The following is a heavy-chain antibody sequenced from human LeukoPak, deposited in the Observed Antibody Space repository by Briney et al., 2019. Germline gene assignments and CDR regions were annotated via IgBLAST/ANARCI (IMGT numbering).Heavy chain of an antibody. V-gene: IGHV3-48*03. CDR2: ITNSGETM. CDR3: AESPWYGY. Sequence: GGSLRLSCAASGFTSSSYEMSWVRQAPGKGLEWVSYITNSGETMYYADSVKGRFTISRDNAKNTLYLQMNSLRIEDTAVYYCAESPWYGYWGQGTLVTVSS. CDR1: GFTSSSYE. D-gene: IGHD6-13*01. J-gene: IGHJ4*02.